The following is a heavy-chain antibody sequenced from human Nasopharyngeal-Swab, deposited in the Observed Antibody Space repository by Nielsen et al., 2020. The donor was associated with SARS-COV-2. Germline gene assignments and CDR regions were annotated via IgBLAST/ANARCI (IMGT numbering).Heavy chain of an antibody. J-gene: IGHJ6*04. CDR1: GFVFSGSA. CDR3: TRPIYCSSTSCSDV. V-gene: IGHV3-73*01. Sequence: GESLKISCAASGFVFSGSAIHWVRQASGKGLEWVGRIGDKAHNYATTYAASVKGRFTISRDDSKNTAYPQMNSLKTEDTAVYYCTRPIYCSSTSCSDVWGKGTTVTVSS. CDR2: IGDKAHNYAT. D-gene: IGHD2-2*01.